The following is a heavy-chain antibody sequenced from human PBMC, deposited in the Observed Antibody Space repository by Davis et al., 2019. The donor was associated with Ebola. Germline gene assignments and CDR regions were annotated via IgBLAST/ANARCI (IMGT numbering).Heavy chain of an antibody. V-gene: IGHV3-23*01. Sequence: GGSLRLSCAASGFIFSSYVMSWVRQAPGKGLEWVSTIGGGGDTYYADSVKGRFTISRDNSKKTLYLQMNSLRAEDTAVYYCAKSGLSFGVVKYHYGMDVWGKGTTVTVSS. CDR3: AKSGLSFGVVKYHYGMDV. J-gene: IGHJ6*04. CDR2: IGGGGDT. D-gene: IGHD3-3*01. CDR1: GFIFSSYV.